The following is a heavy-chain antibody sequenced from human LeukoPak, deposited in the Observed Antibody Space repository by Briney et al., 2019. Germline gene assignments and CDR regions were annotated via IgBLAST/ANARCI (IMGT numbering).Heavy chain of an antibody. Sequence: GGSLRLSCAASGFTFSSYSMNWVRQAPGKGLEWVSSISSSSSYIYYADSVKGRFTISRDNSKNTLYLQMNSLRAEDTAVYYCARDMSMPTYYYDSSGYYPLDYWGQGTLVTVSS. CDR2: ISSSSSYI. J-gene: IGHJ4*02. CDR3: ARDMSMPTYYYDSSGYYPLDY. V-gene: IGHV3-21*01. D-gene: IGHD3-22*01. CDR1: GFTFSSYS.